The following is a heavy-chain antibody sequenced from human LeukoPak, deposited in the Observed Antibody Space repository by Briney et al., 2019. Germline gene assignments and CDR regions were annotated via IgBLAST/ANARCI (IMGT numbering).Heavy chain of an antibody. J-gene: IGHJ4*02. Sequence: GGSLRLSCAASGFTFSSYSMTWVRQAPGKGLEWVSSISSSSSYIYYADSVKGRFTISRDNAKNSLYLQMNSLRAEDTAVYYCARTPHTAMVLTPFDYWGQGTLVTVSS. CDR1: GFTFSSYS. CDR3: ARTPHTAMVLTPFDY. D-gene: IGHD5-18*01. V-gene: IGHV3-21*01. CDR2: ISSSSSYI.